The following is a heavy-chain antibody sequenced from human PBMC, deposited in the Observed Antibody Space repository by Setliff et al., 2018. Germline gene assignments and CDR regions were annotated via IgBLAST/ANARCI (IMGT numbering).Heavy chain of an antibody. CDR3: ARLPGYCIGGTCSGYYYYMDV. V-gene: IGHV4-38-2*01. Sequence: SETLSLTCAVSGFSISSGYYWGWIRQPPGKGLEWIGSINYYGSIFDDGTTYSTYYNPSLESRVTISVDTSKNQFSLNLRSVTAADTAVFYCARLPGYCIGGTCSGYYYYMDVWGEGTTVTVSS. CDR1: GFSISSGYY. J-gene: IGHJ6*03. CDR2: INYYGSIFDDGTTYST. D-gene: IGHD2-15*01.